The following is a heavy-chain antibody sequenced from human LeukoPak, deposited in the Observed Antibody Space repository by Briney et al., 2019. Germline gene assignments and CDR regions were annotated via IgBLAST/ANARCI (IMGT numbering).Heavy chain of an antibody. D-gene: IGHD3-10*01. CDR2: INHSGST. J-gene: IGHJ5*02. CDR3: ARAMVRGVTDWFDP. V-gene: IGHV4-34*01. CDR1: GGSFSGYY. Sequence: SETLSLTCAVYGGSFSGYYWSWIRQPPGKGLECIGEINHSGSTNYNPSLKSRVTISVDTSKNQFSLKLSSVTAADTAVYYCARAMVRGVTDWFDPWGQGTLVTVSS.